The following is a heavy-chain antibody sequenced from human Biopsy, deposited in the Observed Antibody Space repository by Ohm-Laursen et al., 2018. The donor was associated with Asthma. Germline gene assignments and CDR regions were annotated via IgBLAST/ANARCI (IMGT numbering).Heavy chain of an antibody. J-gene: IGHJ6*02. D-gene: IGHD4-17*01. V-gene: IGHV4-30-4*01. Sequence: SQTLSLTCAVGGAYIGSRDHHWSWIRQSPGTGLEWIGFVFWSGTTHYNRSLERRLSISIDTTRNEFSITLRSVTAADTAVYFCARVASYGDLYFGIDVRGPGTTVSVS. CDR3: ARVASYGDLYFGIDV. CDR2: VFWSGTT. CDR1: GAYIGSRDHH.